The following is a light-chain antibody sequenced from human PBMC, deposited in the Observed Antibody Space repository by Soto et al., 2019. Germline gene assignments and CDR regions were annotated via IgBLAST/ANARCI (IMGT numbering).Light chain of an antibody. V-gene: IGLV2-11*01. CDR1: SSDVAYNEY. Sequence: QSALTQPRSVSGSPGQSVTISCTGTSSDVAYNEYVSWYQQHPGKAPKTLIYDVSKRPSGVPDRFSGSKSANTASLTISGLQAEDEADYYCCIYLGGYTYVFGTGTKVTVL. CDR2: DVS. CDR3: CIYLGGYTYV. J-gene: IGLJ1*01.